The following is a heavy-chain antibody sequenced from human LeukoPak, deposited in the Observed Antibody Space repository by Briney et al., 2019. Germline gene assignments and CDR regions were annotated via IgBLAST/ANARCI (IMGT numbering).Heavy chain of an antibody. CDR1: GFTLSSYW. D-gene: IGHD3-22*01. CDR3: ARDVPYYYDSSGYSYYYHYMDV. J-gene: IGHJ6*03. CDR2: INSDGSSR. V-gene: IGHV3-74*01. Sequence: GGSLRLSCAASGFTLSSYWMHWVRQAPGKGLVWVSRINSDGSSRTYADSVKGRFTISRDNAKNTLYLQMNSLRAEDTAVYYCARDVPYYYDSSGYSYYYHYMDVWGKGTTVTVSS.